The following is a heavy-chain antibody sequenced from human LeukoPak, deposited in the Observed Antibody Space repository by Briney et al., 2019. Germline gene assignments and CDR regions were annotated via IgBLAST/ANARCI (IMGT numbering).Heavy chain of an antibody. CDR2: IYYSGST. CDR3: AREREGDFDY. V-gene: IGHV4-59*01. Sequence: MPSETLSLTCTVFGGSISSYYWSWIRQPPGKGLEWIGYIYYSGSTNYNPSLKSRVTTSVDTSKNQFSLKLSSVTAADTAVYYCAREREGDFDYRGQGTLVTVSS. CDR1: GGSISSYY. D-gene: IGHD5-24*01. J-gene: IGHJ4*02.